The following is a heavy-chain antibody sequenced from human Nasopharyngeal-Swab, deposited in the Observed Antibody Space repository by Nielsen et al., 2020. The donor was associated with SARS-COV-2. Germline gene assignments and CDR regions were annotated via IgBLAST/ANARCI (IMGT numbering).Heavy chain of an antibody. J-gene: IGHJ4*02. CDR3: ARAGGYCSGGSCRRHYYFDY. Sequence: WIRQPPGKGLEWIGYIYYSGSTYYNPSLKSRVTISVDTSKNQFSLKLRSVTAADTAVYYCARAGGYCSGGSCRRHYYFDYWGQGTLVTVSS. V-gene: IGHV4-31*02. CDR2: IYYSGST. D-gene: IGHD2-15*01.